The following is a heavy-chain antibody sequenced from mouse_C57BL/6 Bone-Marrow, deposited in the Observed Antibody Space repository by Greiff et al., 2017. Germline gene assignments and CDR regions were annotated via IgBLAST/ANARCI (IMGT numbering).Heavy chain of an antibody. Sequence: QVQLQPSGAELARPGASVKLSCKASGYTFTSYGISWVKQSTGQGLEWIGEIYPRSGTTYYNEKFKGKATLTADKSSSTAYMELRSLTSEDSAVYFCAKEDETAQASFAYWGQGTLVTVSA. CDR2: IYPRSGTT. D-gene: IGHD3-2*02. V-gene: IGHV1-81*01. J-gene: IGHJ3*01. CDR1: GYTFTSYG. CDR3: AKEDETAQASFAY.